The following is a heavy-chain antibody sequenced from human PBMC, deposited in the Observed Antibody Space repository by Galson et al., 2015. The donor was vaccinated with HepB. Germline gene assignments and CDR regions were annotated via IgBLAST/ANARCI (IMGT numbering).Heavy chain of an antibody. CDR1: GYTLTELS. CDR2: FDPEDGET. V-gene: IGHV1-24*01. Sequence: SVKVSCKVSGYTLTELSMHWVRQAPGKGLEWMGGFDPEDGETIYAQKFQGRVTMTEDTSTDTAYMELSSLRSEDTAVYYCATRPGGATDAFDIWGQGTMVTVSS. J-gene: IGHJ3*02. CDR3: ATRPGGATDAFDI. D-gene: IGHD1-26*01.